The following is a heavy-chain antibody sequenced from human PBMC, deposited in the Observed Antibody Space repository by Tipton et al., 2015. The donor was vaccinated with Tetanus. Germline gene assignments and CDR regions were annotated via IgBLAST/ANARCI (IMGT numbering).Heavy chain of an antibody. CDR1: GGSISGSSYY. V-gene: IGHV4-39*07. Sequence: TLSLTCTVSGGSISGSSYYWGWIRQPPGKGLEWIGSIYYSGSSYYNPTLKSRVTISVDTSKNQFSLNLASVTAADTAVYFCARANFDFPKKGPFDSWGQGIPVIVSA. D-gene: IGHD3-3*01. CDR3: ARANFDFPKKGPFDS. CDR2: IYYSGSS. J-gene: IGHJ4*02.